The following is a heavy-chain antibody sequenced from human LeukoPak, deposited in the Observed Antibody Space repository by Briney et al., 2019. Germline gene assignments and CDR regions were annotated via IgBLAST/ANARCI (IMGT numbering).Heavy chain of an antibody. J-gene: IGHJ4*02. CDR2: ISSSSSTI. Sequence: GGSLRLSCPALGFTFSSYSMNWVRQAPGKGLEWVSYISSSSSTIYYADSVKGRFTISRNNAKNSLYLQMNSLRAEDTAVYYCARDWDCSSTSCPGDYWGQGTLVTVSS. CDR3: ARDWDCSSTSCPGDY. CDR1: GFTFSSYS. V-gene: IGHV3-48*01. D-gene: IGHD2-2*01.